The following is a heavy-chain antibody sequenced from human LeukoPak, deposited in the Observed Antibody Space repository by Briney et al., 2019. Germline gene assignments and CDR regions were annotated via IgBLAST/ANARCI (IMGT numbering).Heavy chain of an antibody. CDR2: LYYSGSS. CDR3: VVMPGY. Sequence: SETLFLTCTVSGGSISSSDSYRGWIRQPPGKGLEWIGSLYYSGSSYYNPSLKSRVTISVDTSKNQFSLKLSSVTAADTAVYYCVVMPGYWGQGTLVTVSS. CDR1: GGSISSSDSY. D-gene: IGHD3-16*01. V-gene: IGHV4-39*01. J-gene: IGHJ4*02.